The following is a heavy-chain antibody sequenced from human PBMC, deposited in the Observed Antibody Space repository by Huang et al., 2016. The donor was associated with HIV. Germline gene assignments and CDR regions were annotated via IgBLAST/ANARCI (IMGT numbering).Heavy chain of an antibody. CDR3: AKDGRGSGTYYDYFEY. CDR2: ISYDGSSK. V-gene: IGHV3-30*18. D-gene: IGHD1-26*01. Sequence: QVQLVESGGGVVQPGRSLGLSCAAFGFTFNKFDMHWVRQAPGKGRGWVAIISYDGSSKYHADSVKGRFTISRDNSKNTVYLQMNSLRVEDTAVYYCAKDGRGSGTYYDYFEYWGQGTLVTVSS. J-gene: IGHJ4*02. CDR1: GFTFNKFD.